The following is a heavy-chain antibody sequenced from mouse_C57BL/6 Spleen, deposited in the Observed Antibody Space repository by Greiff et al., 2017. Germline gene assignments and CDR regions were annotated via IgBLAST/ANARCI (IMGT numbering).Heavy chain of an antibody. Sequence: VHVKQSGAELVRPGASVKLSCTASGFNIKDDYLHWVKQRPEQGLEWIGWIDPENGDTEYASKFQGKATITADTSSNTAYLQLSSLTSEDTAVYYCTTEASSNYYFDYWGQGTTLTVSS. V-gene: IGHV14-4*01. D-gene: IGHD4-1*01. CDR1: GFNIKDDY. J-gene: IGHJ2*01. CDR2: IDPENGDT. CDR3: TTEASSNYYFDY.